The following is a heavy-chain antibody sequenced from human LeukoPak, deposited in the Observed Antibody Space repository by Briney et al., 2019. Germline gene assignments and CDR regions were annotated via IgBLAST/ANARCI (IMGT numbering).Heavy chain of an antibody. Sequence: PGGSLRLSCVASGFTFNTYSINWVRQAPGKGLEWISTINSDSALIYYADAVKGRFTISRDNTKNSLYLQMSGLRAEDTAVYYCATDRSEWGPGWPWIDYWGRGTLVTVSS. CDR3: ATDRSEWGPGWPWIDY. V-gene: IGHV3-21*01. D-gene: IGHD6-19*01. CDR1: GFTFNTYS. CDR2: INSDSALI. J-gene: IGHJ4*02.